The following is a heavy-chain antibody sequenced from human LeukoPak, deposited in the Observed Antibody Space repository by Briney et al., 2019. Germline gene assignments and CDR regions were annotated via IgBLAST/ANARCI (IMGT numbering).Heavy chain of an antibody. Sequence: SETLSLTCTVSGGSISTFYWSWIRQPPGQRLEYIGHIFYSGSTNYNPSLKSRVTISLDTSKKQLSLKLSSVTAADTAVYYCARGLLVGTSWYGYWGQGALVTVSS. J-gene: IGHJ4*02. CDR2: IFYSGST. V-gene: IGHV4-59*08. CDR1: GGSISTFY. D-gene: IGHD6-13*01. CDR3: ARGLLVGTSWYGY.